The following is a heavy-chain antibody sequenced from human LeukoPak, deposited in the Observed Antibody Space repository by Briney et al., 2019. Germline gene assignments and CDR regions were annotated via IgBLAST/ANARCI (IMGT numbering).Heavy chain of an antibody. CDR2: ISPYNGNT. V-gene: IGHV1-18*01. Sequence: VASVKVSCNTSGYTFTSYGISWVRQAPGQGLEWMGWISPYNGNTNYAQNLQGRVTMTTDTSTSTAYMELRSLRSDDTAVYYCARINRYYSSGWRPTHLPDYWGQGTLVTVSS. D-gene: IGHD6-19*01. CDR1: GYTFTSYG. J-gene: IGHJ4*02. CDR3: ARINRYYSSGWRPTHLPDY.